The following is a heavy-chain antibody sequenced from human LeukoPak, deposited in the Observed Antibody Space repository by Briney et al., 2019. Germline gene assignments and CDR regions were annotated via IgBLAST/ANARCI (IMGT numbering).Heavy chain of an antibody. CDR3: ARDHPYSSSSGEYYFDY. V-gene: IGHV3-21*01. D-gene: IGHD6-6*01. Sequence: GGSLRLSCAASGFTFSSYSMNWVRQAPGKGLEWVSSISSSSSYIYYADSVKGRFTISRDNAENSLYLQMNSLRAEDTAVYYCARDHPYSSSSGEYYFDYWGQGTLVTVSS. CDR1: GFTFSSYS. J-gene: IGHJ4*02. CDR2: ISSSSSYI.